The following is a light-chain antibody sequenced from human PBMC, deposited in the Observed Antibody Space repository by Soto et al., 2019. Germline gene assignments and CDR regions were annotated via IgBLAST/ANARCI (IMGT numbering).Light chain of an antibody. Sequence: ETVMTQSPATLSLSPGERATLSCRATQSVRTKLAWYQQKPGQAPRLLIYGASSRATGIPARFSGSGSGTEFTLTISSLQSEDSGVYYCQQYNKWPAEITFGQGTRLETK. CDR2: GAS. CDR1: QSVRTK. V-gene: IGKV3D-15*01. CDR3: QQYNKWPAEIT. J-gene: IGKJ5*01.